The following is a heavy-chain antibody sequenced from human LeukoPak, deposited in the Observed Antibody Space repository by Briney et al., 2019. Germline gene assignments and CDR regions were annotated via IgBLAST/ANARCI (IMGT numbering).Heavy chain of an antibody. V-gene: IGHV4-39*01. Sequence: SETLSLTCTVSGGSISSSSYYWGWIRQPPGTGLEWIGSIYYSGSTYYNPSLKSRVTISVDTFKNQFSLKLSSVTAADTAVYYCASPFPNIVVVPAATTATDYWGQGTLVTVSS. CDR2: IYYSGST. J-gene: IGHJ4*02. CDR3: ASPFPNIVVVPAATTATDY. CDR1: GGSISSSSYY. D-gene: IGHD2-2*01.